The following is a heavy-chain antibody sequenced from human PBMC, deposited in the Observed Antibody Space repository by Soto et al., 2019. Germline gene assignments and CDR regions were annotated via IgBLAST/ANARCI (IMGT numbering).Heavy chain of an antibody. D-gene: IGHD1-1*01. J-gene: IGHJ4*02. CDR3: ASVKNWNDFDY. CDR2: IYYSGST. Sequence: TLSLTCTVSGGSFTSYYWSWIRQPPGKGLEWIGYIYYSGSTKYNPSLESRVTISLDTSENQFSLKLSSVTAADTAVYYCASVKNWNDFDYWGQGTLVTVSS. V-gene: IGHV4-59*01. CDR1: GGSFTSYY.